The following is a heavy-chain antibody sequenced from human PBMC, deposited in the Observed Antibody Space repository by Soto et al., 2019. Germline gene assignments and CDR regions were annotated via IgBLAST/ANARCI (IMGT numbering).Heavy chain of an antibody. D-gene: IGHD3-22*01. CDR1: GDSVSSGSYY. J-gene: IGHJ3*02. CDR3: ARESPLYYDSSGYYSAFDI. Sequence: PSETLSLTCAVSGDSVSSGSYYWSWIRQPPGKGLEWIGYIYYSGSTNYNPSLKSRVTISVDTSKNQFSLKLSSVTAADTAVYYCARESPLYYDSSGYYSAFDIWGQGTMVTVSS. V-gene: IGHV4-61*01. CDR2: IYYSGST.